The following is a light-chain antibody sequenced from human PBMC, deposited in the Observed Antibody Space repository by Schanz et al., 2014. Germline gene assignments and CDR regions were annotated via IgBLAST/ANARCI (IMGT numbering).Light chain of an antibody. Sequence: QSALTQPASVSGSPGQSITISCTGTSSDVGGYNYVSWYQQHPGKAPKLMIYDVSNRPSGVPDRFSGSKSGNTASLTISGLQAEDEADYYCCSYAGSNNVVFGGGTKLTVL. CDR2: DVS. V-gene: IGLV2-8*01. CDR3: CSYAGSNNVV. CDR1: SSDVGGYNY. J-gene: IGLJ2*01.